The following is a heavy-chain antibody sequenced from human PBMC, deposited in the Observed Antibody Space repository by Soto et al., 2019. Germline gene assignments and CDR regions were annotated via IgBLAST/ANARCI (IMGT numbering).Heavy chain of an antibody. J-gene: IGHJ1*01. CDR1: GFTFSSYS. V-gene: IGHV3-21*01. CDR3: ARGNYDFWSGYYRPGAEYFQH. Sequence: GGSLRLSCAASGFTFSSYSMNWVRQAPGKGLEWVSSISSSSSYIYYADSVKGRFTISRDNAKNSLYLQMNSLRAEDTAVYYCARGNYDFWSGYYRPGAEYFQHWGQGTLVTVSS. CDR2: ISSSSSYI. D-gene: IGHD3-3*01.